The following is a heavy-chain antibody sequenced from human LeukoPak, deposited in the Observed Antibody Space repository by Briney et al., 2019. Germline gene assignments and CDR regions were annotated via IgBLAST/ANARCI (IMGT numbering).Heavy chain of an antibody. CDR3: ARILNSGAGCYRF. CDR2: IIYTGTI. V-gene: IGHV4-39*01. Sequence: SETLSLTCTVSGESISGSSHYWAWVRQPPGKGLEWIASIIYTGTIYYNPSLKSRVTISVDTSKNQFSLKLNSVTAADTAQYYCARILNSGAGCYRFWGQGTLVIVSS. J-gene: IGHJ4*02. D-gene: IGHD2-15*01. CDR1: GESISGSSHY.